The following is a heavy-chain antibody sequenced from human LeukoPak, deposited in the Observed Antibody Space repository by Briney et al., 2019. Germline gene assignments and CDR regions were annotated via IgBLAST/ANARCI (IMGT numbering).Heavy chain of an antibody. D-gene: IGHD4-17*01. CDR3: AREKGMHGDYSFDY. CDR1: GGTFSSYA. Sequence: SVKVSCKASGGTFSSYAISWVRQAPGQGLEWMGGIIPIFGTANYAQKFQGRVTITADDTTSTAYMGLSSLRSEDTALYYCAREKGMHGDYSFDYWGQGTLVTVSS. V-gene: IGHV1-69*01. CDR2: IIPIFGTA. J-gene: IGHJ4*02.